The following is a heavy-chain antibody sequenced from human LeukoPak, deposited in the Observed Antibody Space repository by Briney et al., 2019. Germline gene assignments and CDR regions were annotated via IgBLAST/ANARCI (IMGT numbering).Heavy chain of an antibody. D-gene: IGHD2-15*01. Sequence: SETLSLTCTVSGGSISSYYWSWIRQPPGKGLEWIGYIYYSGSTNYNPSLKSRVTISVDTSKNQFSLRLSSVTAADTAVYYCARGIWAYYYYYYMDVWGKGTTVTISS. CDR2: IYYSGST. J-gene: IGHJ6*03. V-gene: IGHV4-59*01. CDR3: ARGIWAYYYYYYMDV. CDR1: GGSISSYY.